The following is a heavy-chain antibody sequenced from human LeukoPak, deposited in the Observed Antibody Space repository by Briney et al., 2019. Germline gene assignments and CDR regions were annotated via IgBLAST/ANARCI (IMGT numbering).Heavy chain of an antibody. CDR1: GGSVSSGSYY. V-gene: IGHV4-61*01. Sequence: TSETLSLTCTVSGGSVSSGSYYWSWIRQPPGKGLEWIGYIYYSGSTNYNPSLKSRVTISVDTSKNQFSLKLSSVTAADTAVYYCARGRDYDWAYYYYYGVDVWGQGTTVTVSS. J-gene: IGHJ6*02. D-gene: IGHD4-17*01. CDR2: IYYSGST. CDR3: ARGRDYDWAYYYYYGVDV.